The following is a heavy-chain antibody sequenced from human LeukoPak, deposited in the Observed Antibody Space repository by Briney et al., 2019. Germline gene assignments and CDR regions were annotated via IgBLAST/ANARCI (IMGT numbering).Heavy chain of an antibody. Sequence: ASVKVSCKASGYTFTGYYMHWVRQAPGQGLEWMGWINPNSGGTNYAQKFQGRVTMTRDTSISTAYMELSRLRSDDTAVYYCARGGTYNYDSSGYHVDYWGQGTLVTVSS. J-gene: IGHJ4*02. CDR2: INPNSGGT. CDR3: ARGGTYNYDSSGYHVDY. V-gene: IGHV1-2*02. D-gene: IGHD3-22*01. CDR1: GYTFTGYY.